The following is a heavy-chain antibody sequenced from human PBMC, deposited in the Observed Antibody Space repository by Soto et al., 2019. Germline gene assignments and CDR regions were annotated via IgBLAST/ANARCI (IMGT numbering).Heavy chain of an antibody. CDR3: ARRTSSGWDY. V-gene: IGHV4-34*01. J-gene: IGHJ4*02. CDR2: INHSGST. Sequence: QVQLQQWGAGLLKPSETLSLTCAVYGGSFSGYYWSWIRQPPGKGLEWIGEINHSGSTNYNPSLKSRVTISVDTSKNQFSPKLSSVTAADTAVYYCARRTSSGWDYWGQGTLVTVSS. CDR1: GGSFSGYY. D-gene: IGHD6-19*01.